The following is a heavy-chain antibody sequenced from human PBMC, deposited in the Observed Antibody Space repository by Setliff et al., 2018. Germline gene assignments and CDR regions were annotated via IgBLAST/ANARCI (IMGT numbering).Heavy chain of an antibody. J-gene: IGHJ6*02. CDR3: ARDLLYSGSYFGYYYGMDV. Sequence: GASVKVSCKASGYTFTGYYMHWVRQAPGQGLEWMRWINPNSGGTNYAQKFQGWVTMTRDTSISTAYMELSRLRSDDTAVYYCARDLLYSGSYFGYYYGMDVWGQGTTVTVS. V-gene: IGHV1-2*04. D-gene: IGHD1-26*01. CDR2: INPNSGGT. CDR1: GYTFTGYY.